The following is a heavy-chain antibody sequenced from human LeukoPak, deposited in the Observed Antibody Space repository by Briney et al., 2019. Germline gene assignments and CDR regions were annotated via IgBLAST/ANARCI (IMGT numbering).Heavy chain of an antibody. CDR2: ISGSGGST. J-gene: IGHJ4*02. D-gene: IGHD1/OR15-1a*01. CDR3: VKDRRVEQYYFDY. Sequence: GGSLRLSCAASGFTFSSYAMSWVRQAPGKGLEWVSAISGSGGSTYYADSVKGRFTISRDNSKNTLYLQMNSLRAEDTAVYYCVKDRRVEQYYFDYWGQGTLVTVSS. V-gene: IGHV3-23*01. CDR1: GFTFSSYA.